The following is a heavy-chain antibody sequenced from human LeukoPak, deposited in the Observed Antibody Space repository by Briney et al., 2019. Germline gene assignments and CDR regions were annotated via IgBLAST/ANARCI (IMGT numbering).Heavy chain of an antibody. CDR1: GYTFTGYY. CDR2: INPNSGGT. V-gene: IGHV1-2*04. Sequence: WASVKVSCKASGYTFTGYYMHWVRQAPGQGLEWMGWINPNSGGTNYAQKFQGWVTMTRNTSISTAYMELSSLRSEDTAVYYCASTVTTNYYYGMDVWGQGTTVTVSS. D-gene: IGHD4-17*01. CDR3: ASTVTTNYYYGMDV. J-gene: IGHJ6*02.